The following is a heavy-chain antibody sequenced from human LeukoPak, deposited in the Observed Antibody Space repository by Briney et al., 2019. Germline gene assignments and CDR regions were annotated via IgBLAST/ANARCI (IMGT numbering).Heavy chain of an antibody. D-gene: IGHD3-9*01. V-gene: IGHV1-3*01. CDR2: INAGNGNT. Sequence: GASVKVSCKASGYTFTSYAMHWVRQAPGQRLEWMGWINAGNGNTKYSQKFQGRVTITRDTSASTAYVELSSLRSEDTAVYYCARSLSELRYFDWLNTPVDYWGQGTLVTVSS. CDR3: ARSLSELRYFDWLNTPVDY. J-gene: IGHJ4*02. CDR1: GYTFTSYA.